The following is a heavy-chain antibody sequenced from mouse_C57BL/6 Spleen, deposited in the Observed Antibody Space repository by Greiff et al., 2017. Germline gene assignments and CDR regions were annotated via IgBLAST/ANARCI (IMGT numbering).Heavy chain of an antibody. CDR2: IYPGDGDT. J-gene: IGHJ2*01. V-gene: IGHV1-80*01. CDR1: GYAFSSYW. D-gene: IGHD1-1*01. Sequence: VQLQQSGAELVKPGASVKISCKASGYAFSSYWMNWVKQRPGKGLEWIGQIYPGDGDTNYNGKFKGKATLTADKSSSTAYMQLSSLTSEDSAVYFCAREDTTLVADYWGQGTTLTVSS. CDR3: AREDTTLVADY.